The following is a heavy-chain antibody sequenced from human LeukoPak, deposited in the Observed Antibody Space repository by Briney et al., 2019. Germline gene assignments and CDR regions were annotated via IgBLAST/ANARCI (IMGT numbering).Heavy chain of an antibody. V-gene: IGHV3-64*01. Sequence: GGSLRLSCAASGFTFSTYVMQWVRQAPGKGLEYVSAITGDGGYTYYANSVKGSFTISRDNSKKTLYLQMGSLRADDMAVYYCARVSTNDRRNAFDIWGQGTMVTVSS. CDR1: GFTFSTYV. D-gene: IGHD2-8*01. CDR3: ARVSTNDRRNAFDI. J-gene: IGHJ3*02. CDR2: ITGDGGYT.